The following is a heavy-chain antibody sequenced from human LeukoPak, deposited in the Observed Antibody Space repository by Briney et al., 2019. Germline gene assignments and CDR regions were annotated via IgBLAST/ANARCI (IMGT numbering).Heavy chain of an antibody. Sequence: GRSLRLSCAASGFTFSSYAMHWVRQAPGKGLEWVAVISYDGSNKYYADSVKGRFTISRDNSKNTLYLQMSNLRADDTAVYYCAKDLHGSGTYFDYWGQGTLVPVSS. CDR3: AKDLHGSGTYFDY. J-gene: IGHJ4*02. D-gene: IGHD3-10*01. CDR1: GFTFSSYA. CDR2: ISYDGSNK. V-gene: IGHV3-30-3*01.